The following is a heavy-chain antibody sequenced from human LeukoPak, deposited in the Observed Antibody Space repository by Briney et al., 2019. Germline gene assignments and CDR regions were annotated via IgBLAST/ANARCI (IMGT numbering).Heavy chain of an antibody. J-gene: IGHJ4*02. CDR1: GASVSSHY. V-gene: IGHV4-59*02. CDR2: ISHGGYT. Sequence: SETLSLTCTVSGASVSSHYWTWIRQPPGKGLEWIGYISHGGYTDYNPSLKSRVTISVDTSENQLSLRVNSLTAADTAVYYCAKVWAGTNFYLDYWGQGILVTVSS. D-gene: IGHD3-10*01. CDR3: AKVWAGTNFYLDY.